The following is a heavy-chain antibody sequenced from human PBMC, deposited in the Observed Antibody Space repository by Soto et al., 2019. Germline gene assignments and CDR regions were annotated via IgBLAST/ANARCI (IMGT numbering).Heavy chain of an antibody. D-gene: IGHD3-10*01. V-gene: IGHV4-34*01. CDR3: ARGLILWFGELSRRGGYYYYMDV. CDR2: INDSGNI. CDR1: GGSFSGYQ. Sequence: QVQLQQWGAGLLKPSETLSLTCAVYGGSFSGYQWTWIRQTPGKGLEWIGEINDSGNINYNQSLKSRVTIWVDTAKKQISLKLSSVTAADTAVYYCARGLILWFGELSRRGGYYYYMDVWGKGTAVTVSS. J-gene: IGHJ6*03.